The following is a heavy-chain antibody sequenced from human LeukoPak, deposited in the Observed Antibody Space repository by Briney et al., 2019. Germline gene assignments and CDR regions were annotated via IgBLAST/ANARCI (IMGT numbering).Heavy chain of an antibody. J-gene: IGHJ5*01. V-gene: IGHV4-4*09. D-gene: IGHD3-10*01. CDR2: ISTTGST. CDR3: ARQDGLWVGDLGGWFDF. CDR1: GTSISRHY. Sequence: PSQTLSLTCTVSGTSISRHYWSSLRQSAGLGLEWLGYISTTGSTTYNPSLEGRVTMSEDTSQNQLSLTLSSVTAADTAVYFCARQDGLWVGDLGGWFDFWGQGIQVTVSS.